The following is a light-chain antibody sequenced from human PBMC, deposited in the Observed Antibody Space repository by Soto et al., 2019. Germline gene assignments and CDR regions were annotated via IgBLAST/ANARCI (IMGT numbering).Light chain of an antibody. CDR3: SSYAGRNNLGV. Sequence: QSALTQPPSASGSPGQSVTISCTGTSSDVGGYNYVSWYQQHPGKAPKLMIYEVNKRPSGVPDRFSGSKSGNTASLTVYGLQAEDEADYYCSSYAGRNNLGVFGTGTKVTVL. CDR2: EVN. J-gene: IGLJ1*01. V-gene: IGLV2-8*01. CDR1: SSDVGGYNY.